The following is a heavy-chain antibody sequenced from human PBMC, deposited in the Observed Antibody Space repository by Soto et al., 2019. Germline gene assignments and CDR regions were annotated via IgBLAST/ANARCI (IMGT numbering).Heavy chain of an antibody. V-gene: IGHV1-18*01. CDR2: IIAYNGNT. J-gene: IGHJ4*02. CDR3: AADTLQKAV. Sequence: GASVKVSCKASGYTFTSYGISWVRQAPGQGLEWMGWIIAYNGNTNYTQKLQDRVTMTTDTSTSSSYLEITGLTSADTAAYYCAADTLQKAVWGQGTLVTVSS. CDR1: GYTFTSYG. D-gene: IGHD3-10*01.